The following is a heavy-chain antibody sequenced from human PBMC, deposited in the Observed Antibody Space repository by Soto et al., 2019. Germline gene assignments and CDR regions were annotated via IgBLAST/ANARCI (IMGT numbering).Heavy chain of an antibody. CDR1: GGSISSSSYY. J-gene: IGHJ6*02. Sequence: KTSETLSLTCTVSGGSISSSSYYWGWIRQPPGKGLEWIGSIYYSGSTYYNPSLKSRVTISVDTSKNQFSLKLSSVTAADTAVYYCARDYYGSGSYWYYYYGMDVWGQGTTVTVSS. V-gene: IGHV4-39*01. CDR2: IYYSGST. D-gene: IGHD3-10*01. CDR3: ARDYYGSGSYWYYYYGMDV.